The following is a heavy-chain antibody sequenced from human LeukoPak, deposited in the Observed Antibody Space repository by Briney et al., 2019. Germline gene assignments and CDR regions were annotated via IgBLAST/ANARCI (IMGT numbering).Heavy chain of an antibody. CDR3: AKAGGLYFDY. V-gene: IGHV3-7*01. CDR2: INQDGNEK. Sequence: GGSLRLSCVASGFTFSSYWMSWVRQAPGKGLEWVANINQDGNEKYYVDSVKGRFTISRDNAKNTLYLQMNSLRAEDTAVYYCAKAGGLYFDYWGQGTLVTVSS. J-gene: IGHJ4*02. D-gene: IGHD2-8*02. CDR1: GFTFSSYW.